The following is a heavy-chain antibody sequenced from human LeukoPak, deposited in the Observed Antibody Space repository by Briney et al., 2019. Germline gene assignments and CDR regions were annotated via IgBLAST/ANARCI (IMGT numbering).Heavy chain of an antibody. CDR1: GGSFSGYY. Sequence: PSETLSLTCAVYGGSFSGYYWSWVRQPPGKGLEWIGEIYHSGSTNYNPSLKSRVTISVDKSKNQFSLKLSSVTAADTAVYYCAKRFYYYGMDVWGQGTTVTVSS. CDR3: AKRFYYYGMDV. J-gene: IGHJ6*02. V-gene: IGHV4-34*01. CDR2: IYHSGST. D-gene: IGHD3-3*01.